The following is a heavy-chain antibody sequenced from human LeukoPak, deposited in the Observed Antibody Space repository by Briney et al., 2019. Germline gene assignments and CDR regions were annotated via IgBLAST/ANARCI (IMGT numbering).Heavy chain of an antibody. Sequence: SETLSLTCSVSGGSMTNYYWTWIRQPPGKGLEWIGHIHYSGITNYNPSLRSRVTISVDPSKNQFSLKLTSVTAADTAVYYCARTYYDSTNYFPPGDFWGKGTTVIVSS. V-gene: IGHV4-59*01. J-gene: IGHJ6*04. CDR1: GGSMTNYY. CDR3: ARTYYDSTNYFPPGDF. CDR2: IHYSGIT. D-gene: IGHD3-22*01.